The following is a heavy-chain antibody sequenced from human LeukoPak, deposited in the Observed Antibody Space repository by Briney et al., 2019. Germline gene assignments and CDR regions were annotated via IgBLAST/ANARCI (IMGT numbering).Heavy chain of an antibody. D-gene: IGHD2-2*01. CDR3: ARRKDIVVVPAVRGAFDY. CDR1: GGSFRGYY. V-gene: IGHV4-34*01. J-gene: IGHJ4*02. CDR2: INHSGRT. Sequence: PSETLSLTCAVYGGSFRGYYWRWLRQPPGKGLEWRGEINHSGRTNYNASLTSRGTISVETTKNQFSLKLSSVTAADTAVYYCARRKDIVVVPAVRGAFDYWGQGTLVTISS.